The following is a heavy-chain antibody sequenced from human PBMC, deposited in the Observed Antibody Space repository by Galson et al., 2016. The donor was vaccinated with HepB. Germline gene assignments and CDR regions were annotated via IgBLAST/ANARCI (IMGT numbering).Heavy chain of an antibody. D-gene: IGHD6-13*01. J-gene: IGHJ4*02. V-gene: IGHV5-51*01. CDR2: IYPHDSDT. Sequence: QSGAEVKKPGESLKISCKVSGYTFTNYWIGWVRQMPGKGLEWMGIIYPHDSDTRYSPSFQGHITISADESISAAYLQWSSLKASDTAMYYCARRPSSWPYHFDSWGQGTLVTVSS. CDR3: ARRPSSWPYHFDS. CDR1: GYTFTNYW.